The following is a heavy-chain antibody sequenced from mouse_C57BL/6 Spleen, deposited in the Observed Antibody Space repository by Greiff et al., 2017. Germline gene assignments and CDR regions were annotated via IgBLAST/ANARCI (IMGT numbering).Heavy chain of an antibody. CDR3: ARWGTTRAMDY. D-gene: IGHD2-14*01. V-gene: IGHV1-4*01. CDR1: GYTFTSYT. J-gene: IGHJ4*01. Sequence: QVQLQQSGAELARPGASVKMSCKASGYTFTSYTMHWVKQRPGQGLEWIGYINPSSGYTKYNQKFKDKATFPADKSSSTAYMQLGSLTSEDSAVYYCARWGTTRAMDYWGQGTSVTVSS. CDR2: INPSSGYT.